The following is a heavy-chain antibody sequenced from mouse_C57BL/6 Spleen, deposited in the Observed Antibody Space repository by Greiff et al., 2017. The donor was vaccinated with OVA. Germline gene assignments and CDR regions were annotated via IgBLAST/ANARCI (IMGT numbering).Heavy chain of an antibody. CDR3: ARGGTTVVATWGDWYFDV. J-gene: IGHJ1*03. D-gene: IGHD1-1*01. V-gene: IGHV1-18*01. CDR1: GYTFTDYN. Sequence: VQLQQSGPELVKPGASVKIPCKASGYTFTDYNMDWVKQSHGKSLEWIGDINPNNGGTIYNQKFKGKATLTVDKSSSTAYMELRSLTSEDTAVYYCARGGTTVVATWGDWYFDVWGTGTTVTVSS. CDR2: INPNNGGT.